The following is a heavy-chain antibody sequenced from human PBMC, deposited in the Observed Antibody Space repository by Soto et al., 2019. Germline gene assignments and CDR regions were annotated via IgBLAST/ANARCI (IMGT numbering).Heavy chain of an antibody. CDR3: GLCPGEYYYFDY. J-gene: IGHJ4*02. Sequence: SVKVSCKSSGGTFSSYAISWVRQAPGQGLEWMGGIIPIFGTANYAQKFQGRVTITADESTSTAYMELSSLRSEDTAVYYCGLCPGEYYYFDYWGQGTLVTVSS. D-gene: IGHD2-2*01. CDR2: IIPIFGTA. V-gene: IGHV1-69*13. CDR1: GGTFSSYA.